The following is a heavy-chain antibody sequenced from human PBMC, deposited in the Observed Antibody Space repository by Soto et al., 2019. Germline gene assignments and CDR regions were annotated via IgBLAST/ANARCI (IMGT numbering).Heavy chain of an antibody. CDR1: GFTFSSYW. V-gene: IGHV3-7*01. CDR3: AITSIAAAGKFDY. Sequence: GGSLRLSCAASGFTFSSYWMSWVRQAPGKGLEWVANIKQDGSEKYYVDSVKGRFTISRDNAKNSLYLQMNSLRAEDTAVYYCAITSIAAAGKFDYWGQGTLVTVSS. CDR2: IKQDGSEK. D-gene: IGHD6-13*01. J-gene: IGHJ4*02.